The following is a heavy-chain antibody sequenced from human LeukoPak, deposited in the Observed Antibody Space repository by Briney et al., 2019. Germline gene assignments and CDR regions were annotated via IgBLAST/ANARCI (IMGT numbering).Heavy chain of an antibody. CDR1: GYTFTGYY. Sequence: ASVKVSCKASGYTFTGYYMHWVRQAPGQGLEWMGWINPDSGGTNYAQKFQGWVTMTRDTSISTAYMELSRLRSDDTAVYYCARSQGDYGILTGLPIWGQGTLVTVSS. CDR3: ARSQGDYGILTGLPI. D-gene: IGHD3-9*01. CDR2: INPDSGGT. J-gene: IGHJ4*02. V-gene: IGHV1-2*04.